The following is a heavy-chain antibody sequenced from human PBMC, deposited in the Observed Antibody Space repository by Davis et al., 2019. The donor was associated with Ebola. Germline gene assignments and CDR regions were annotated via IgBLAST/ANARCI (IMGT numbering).Heavy chain of an antibody. D-gene: IGHD3-3*01. CDR2: IKSKTDGGTT. Sequence: GESLKISCAASGFTFSNAWMSWVRQAPGKGLEWVGRIKSKTDGGTTDYAAPVKGRFTISRDDSKSTLYLQMNSLKTEDTAVYYCTTAGVLRFLEWLLYGDYYGMDVWGQGTTVTVSS. V-gene: IGHV3-15*01. J-gene: IGHJ6*02. CDR3: TTAGVLRFLEWLLYGDYYGMDV. CDR1: GFTFSNAW.